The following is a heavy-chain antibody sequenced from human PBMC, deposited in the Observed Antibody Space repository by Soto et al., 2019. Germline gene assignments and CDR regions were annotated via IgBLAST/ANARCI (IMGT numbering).Heavy chain of an antibody. CDR1: GYTFTSYY. V-gene: IGHV1-46*01. CDR3: ARAAAAGSGRRLDV. J-gene: IGHJ6*02. D-gene: IGHD6-13*01. Sequence: QVQLVQSGAEVMKPGASVNIPCKASGYTFTSYYMHWVRQAPGQGLEWMGVINPNGVYTNTAQKFQGSVTMNRDTSTTTRCQELSSLTSEDTAVYYCARAAAAGSGRRLDVWGQGTTVTVSS. CDR2: INPNGVYT.